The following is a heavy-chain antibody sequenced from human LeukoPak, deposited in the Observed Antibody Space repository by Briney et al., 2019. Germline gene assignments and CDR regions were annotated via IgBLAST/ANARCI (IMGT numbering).Heavy chain of an antibody. Sequence: SETLSLTCAVYGGSFSGYYWSWIRQPPGKGLEWIGEINHSGSTNYNPSLKSRVTISVDTPKNQFSLKLSSVTAADTAVYYCARGGITAGWFDPWGQGTLVTVSS. CDR1: GGSFSGYY. CDR2: INHSGST. V-gene: IGHV4-34*01. J-gene: IGHJ5*02. CDR3: ARGGITAGWFDP. D-gene: IGHD1-14*01.